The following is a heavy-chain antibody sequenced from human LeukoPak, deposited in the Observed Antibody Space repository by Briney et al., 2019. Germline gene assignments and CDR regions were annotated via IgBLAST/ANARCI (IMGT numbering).Heavy chain of an antibody. J-gene: IGHJ6*03. D-gene: IGHD3-22*01. CDR2: ISSSGSTQ. V-gene: IGHV3-11*04. Sequence: PGGSLTLSCAASVFTFSDYFMRWIRQAPGKGLEGGSYISSSGSTQYYADSVKGRFTISRDNAKNSLYLEMNSLRAEDTAVYYCAKESYYYDSSGYYLDVWGKGTTVTVSS. CDR1: VFTFSDYF. CDR3: AKESYYYDSSGYYLDV.